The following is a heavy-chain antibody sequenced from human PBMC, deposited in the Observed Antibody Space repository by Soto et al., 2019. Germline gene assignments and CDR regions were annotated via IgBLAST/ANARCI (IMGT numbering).Heavy chain of an antibody. Sequence: PXETLSLTCAVSGCSISSGDDYWSWIRQPPGKGLEWIGYIYDSGNTYYNPSLRSRVTISIDTSKNQFSLNLSSVTAADTAVYYCARGHDFWSGYYPSWGQGTLVTVSS. CDR2: IYDSGNT. CDR1: GCSISSGDDY. J-gene: IGHJ5*02. CDR3: ARGHDFWSGYYPS. D-gene: IGHD3-3*01. V-gene: IGHV4-30-4*01.